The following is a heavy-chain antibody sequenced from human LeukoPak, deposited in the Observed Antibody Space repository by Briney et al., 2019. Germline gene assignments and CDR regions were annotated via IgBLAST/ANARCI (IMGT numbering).Heavy chain of an antibody. V-gene: IGHV4-30-2*01. CDR2: IYHSGST. Sequence: SETLSLTCAVSGGSISSGGYSWSWTRQPPGKGLEWIGYIYHSGSTYYNPSLKSRVTISVDRSKNQFSLKLSSVTAADTAVYYCARGATIFGVVVDAFGIWGQGTMVTVSS. J-gene: IGHJ3*02. D-gene: IGHD3-3*01. CDR1: GGSISSGGYS. CDR3: ARGATIFGVVVDAFGI.